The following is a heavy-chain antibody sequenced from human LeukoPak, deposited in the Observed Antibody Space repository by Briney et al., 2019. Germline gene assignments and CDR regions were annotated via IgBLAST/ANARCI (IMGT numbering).Heavy chain of an antibody. CDR3: ANIAAPPTYYYYYYMDV. CDR1: GFTFSNAW. CDR2: IKSKTDGGTT. D-gene: IGHD6-6*01. J-gene: IGHJ6*03. Sequence: GGSLRLSCAASGFTFSNAWMSWVRQAPGKGLEWVGRIKSKTDGGTTDYAAPVKGRFTISRDDSKNTLYLQMNSLKTEDTAVYYCANIAAPPTYYYYYYMDVWGKGTTVTVSS. V-gene: IGHV3-15*01.